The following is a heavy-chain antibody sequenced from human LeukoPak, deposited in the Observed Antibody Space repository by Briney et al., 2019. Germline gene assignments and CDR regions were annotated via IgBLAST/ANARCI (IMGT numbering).Heavy chain of an antibody. V-gene: IGHV3-23*01. Sequence: PGGSLRLSCAASGFTFSSYSMNWVRQAPGKGLDWVSAISPTSGTTFYADSVKGRFTVSRDNSKNTVYLQMNSLRAEDTAVYYCANLVRSSSRDYWGQGTLVTVSS. CDR1: GFTFSSYS. D-gene: IGHD6-6*01. CDR2: ISPTSGTT. J-gene: IGHJ4*02. CDR3: ANLVRSSSRDY.